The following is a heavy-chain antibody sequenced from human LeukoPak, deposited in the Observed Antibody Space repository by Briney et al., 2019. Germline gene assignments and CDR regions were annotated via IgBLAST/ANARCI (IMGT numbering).Heavy chain of an antibody. D-gene: IGHD6-6*01. CDR2: INHSGST. J-gene: IGHJ1*01. CDR1: GDSISSYY. V-gene: IGHV4-34*01. CDR3: ARGVAARPHFQH. Sequence: SETLSLTCSVSGDSISSYYWTWIRQPPGKGLEWIGEINHSGSTNYNPSLKSRVTISVDTSKNQFSLKLSSVTAADTAVYYCARGVAARPHFQHWGQGTLVTVSS.